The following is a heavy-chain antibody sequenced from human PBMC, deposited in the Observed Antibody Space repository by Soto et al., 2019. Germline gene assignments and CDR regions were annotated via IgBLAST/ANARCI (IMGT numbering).Heavy chain of an antibody. D-gene: IGHD2-8*02. CDR1: GGSFSGYY. CDR2: INHSGST. CDR3: ARDKITGLFDY. J-gene: IGHJ4*01. V-gene: IGHV4-34*01. Sequence: QVQLQQWGAGLLKPSETLSLTCAVYGGSFSGYYWTWIRQPPGTGLEWIGEINHSGSTSYNPSLKSRVTISVDTSENHFSLKLTSVTAADTAVYYCARDKITGLFDYWGHGTLVTVSS.